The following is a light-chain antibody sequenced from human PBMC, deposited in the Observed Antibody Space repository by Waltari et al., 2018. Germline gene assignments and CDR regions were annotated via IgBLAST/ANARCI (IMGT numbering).Light chain of an antibody. CDR3: AAWDDSLNGVV. V-gene: IGLV1-44*01. CDR2: SNN. CDR1: SSHLGSNT. Sequence: QSVLPHPPSASGTPRQRVTISCSVTSSHLGSNTVNWYQQLPGTAPKLLIDSNNQRPSGVPDRFSGSKSGTSASLAISGLQSEDEADYYCAAWDDSLNGVVFGGGTKLTVL. J-gene: IGLJ2*01.